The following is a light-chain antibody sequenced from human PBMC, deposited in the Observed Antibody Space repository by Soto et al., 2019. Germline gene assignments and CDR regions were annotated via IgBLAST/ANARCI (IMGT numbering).Light chain of an antibody. CDR1: QSINNW. Sequence: DIQMTQSPSTLSASVGDRVTITCRASQSINNWLAWYQQKPGKAPKLLIYKASNLDIGVPSRFGGSGSGTEFALTITSLQPDDFASYDGQQYDPYWTFGQGPKVELK. CDR2: KAS. V-gene: IGKV1-5*03. J-gene: IGKJ1*01. CDR3: QQYDPYWT.